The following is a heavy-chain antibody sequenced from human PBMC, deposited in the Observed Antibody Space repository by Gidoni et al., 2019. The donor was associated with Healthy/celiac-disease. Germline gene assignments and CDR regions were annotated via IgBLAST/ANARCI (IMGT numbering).Heavy chain of an antibody. V-gene: IGHV3-9*01. CDR3: AKYRRYSRSSGAFDP. J-gene: IGHJ5*02. CDR1: GFTFDDYA. CDR2: IRWNSGSI. D-gene: IGHD6-6*01. Sequence: EVQLVESGGGLVQQGRSLRLSCAASGFTFDDYAMHWVRQAPGKGLEWVSGIRWNSGSIDYSESVKGRFTISRDNAKNSLYLQNKSLRAEDTALYYCAKYRRYSRSSGAFDPWGQGTLVTVSS.